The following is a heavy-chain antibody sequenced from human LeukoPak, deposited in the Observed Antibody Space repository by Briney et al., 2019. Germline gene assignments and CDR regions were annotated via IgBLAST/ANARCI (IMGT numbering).Heavy chain of an antibody. J-gene: IGHJ4*02. CDR1: GFTFSSYT. V-gene: IGHV3-21*01. Sequence: PGGSLRLSCAASGFTFSSYTMNWVRQAPGKGLEWVSCSSSSRNYISYADSVKGRFTVSRDNARKSLYLQMNSLRAEDTAVYYCARGVRTAAADYWGQGTLVTVSS. D-gene: IGHD6-13*01. CDR2: SSSSRNYI. CDR3: ARGVRTAAADY.